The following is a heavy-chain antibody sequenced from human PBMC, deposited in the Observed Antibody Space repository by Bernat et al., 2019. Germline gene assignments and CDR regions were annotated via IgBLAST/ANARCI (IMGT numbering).Heavy chain of an antibody. V-gene: IGHV3-9*01. Sequence: EVQLVESGGGLVQPGRSLRLSCAASGFTFDDYAMQWVRQGPGKGLEWVSGISWNSGSVDYADSVKGRFTISRDNAKNSLYLQKNSLRAEDTALYYCVKGSDSSGPYFDYWGQGTLVTVSS. J-gene: IGHJ4*02. CDR2: ISWNSGSV. CDR1: GFTFDDYA. CDR3: VKGSDSSGPYFDY. D-gene: IGHD3-22*01.